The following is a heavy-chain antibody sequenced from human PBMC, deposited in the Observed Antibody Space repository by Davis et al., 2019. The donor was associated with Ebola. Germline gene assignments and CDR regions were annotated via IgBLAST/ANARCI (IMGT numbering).Heavy chain of an antibody. CDR3: ARVLYYYDSSGYYGY. D-gene: IGHD3-22*01. CDR2: INHSGST. CDR1: GGSFSGYY. Sequence: SETLSLTCAVYGGSFSGYYWSWIRQPPGKGLEWIGEINHSGSTNYNPSLKSRVTLSVDTSKNQFSLKLSSVTAADTAVYYCARVLYYYDSSGYYGYWGQGTLVTVSS. V-gene: IGHV4-34*01. J-gene: IGHJ4*02.